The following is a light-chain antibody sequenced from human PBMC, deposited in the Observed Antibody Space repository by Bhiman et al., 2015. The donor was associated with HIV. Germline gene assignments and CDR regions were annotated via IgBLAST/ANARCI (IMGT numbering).Light chain of an antibody. CDR1: SSDVGTYNL. CDR3: GTWDSSLSASV. J-gene: IGLJ3*02. CDR2: EVN. Sequence: QSALTQPASVSGWPGQSITISCTGTSSDVGTYNLVSWYQQHPGKAPKLMIYEVNKRPSGIPDRFSGSKSGTSATLGITGLQTGDEADYYCGTWDSSLSASVFGGGTKLTVL. V-gene: IGLV2-14*02.